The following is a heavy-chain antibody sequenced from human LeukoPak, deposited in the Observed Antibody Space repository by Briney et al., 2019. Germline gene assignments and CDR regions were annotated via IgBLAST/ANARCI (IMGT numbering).Heavy chain of an antibody. V-gene: IGHV1-46*01. D-gene: IGHD1-26*01. CDR3: ARVSVGATEFDY. J-gene: IGHJ4*02. CDR2: INPSGGST. Sequence: ASVKVSCKASGYTFTSYYMHWVRQAPGQGLEWMGIINPSGGSTSYAQKFQGRVTMTRDASTSTVYMELSSLRSEDTAVYYCARVSVGATEFDYWGQGTLVTVSS. CDR1: GYTFTSYY.